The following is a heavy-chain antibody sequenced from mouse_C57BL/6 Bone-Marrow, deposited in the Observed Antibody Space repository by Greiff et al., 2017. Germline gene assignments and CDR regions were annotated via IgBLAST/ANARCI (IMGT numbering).Heavy chain of an antibody. CDR1: GYTFTDYY. Sequence: VQLKQSGPVLVKPGASVKMSCKASGYTFTDYYMNWVKQSHGKSLEWIGVINPYNGGTSYNQKFKGKATLTVDKSSSTAYMELNSLTSEDSAVYYCARRAYYYYAMDYWGQGTSVTVSS. J-gene: IGHJ4*01. V-gene: IGHV1-19*01. CDR3: ARRAYYYYAMDY. CDR2: INPYNGGT.